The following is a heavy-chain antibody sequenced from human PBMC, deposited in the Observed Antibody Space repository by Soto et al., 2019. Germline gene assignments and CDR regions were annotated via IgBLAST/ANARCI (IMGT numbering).Heavy chain of an antibody. J-gene: IGHJ4*02. D-gene: IGHD6-19*01. CDR2: ISWNSGRI. CDR3: AKYIREYGSGWTYFDN. CDR1: GFTFDDYA. V-gene: IGHV3-9*01. Sequence: EVQLVESGGGLVQPGRSLRLACAASGFTFDDYAMHWVRQGPGKGLEWVSGISWNSGRIDYADSVKGRFTISRDNAKKSLYLQMNSLRGEDTALYHCAKYIREYGSGWTYFDNWGQGTLVTVSS.